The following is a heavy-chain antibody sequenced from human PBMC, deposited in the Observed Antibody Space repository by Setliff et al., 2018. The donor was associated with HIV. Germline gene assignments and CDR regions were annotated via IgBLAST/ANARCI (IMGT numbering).Heavy chain of an antibody. J-gene: IGHJ3*02. V-gene: IGHV4-4*07. D-gene: IGHD3-16*01. CDR1: GGSFSGYY. CDR3: ARDRTGGTFDT. Sequence: TSETLSLTCAVYGGSFSGYYWSWIRQPAGKGLEWIGRIYTSGSTNYNPSLKSRVTMSVDTSKNQFSLKLSSVAAADTAVFYCARDRTGGTFDTWGQGTMVTVSS. CDR2: IYTSGST.